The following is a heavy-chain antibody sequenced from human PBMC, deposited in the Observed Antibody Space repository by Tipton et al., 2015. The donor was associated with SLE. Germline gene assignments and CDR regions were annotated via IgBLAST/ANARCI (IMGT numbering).Heavy chain of an antibody. J-gene: IGHJ4*02. CDR3: ARGFMSGVAAADFDS. CDR2: IYYTGST. CDR1: GGSINSHY. D-gene: IGHD6-13*01. V-gene: IGHV4-59*11. Sequence: LRLSCTVSGGSINSHYWSWIRQSPGNGLEWIGYIYYTGSTDYNPSLRSRVTISVDTSKNQFSLRLKSVTTADTAEYYCARGFMSGVAAADFDSWGQGTLVTVSS.